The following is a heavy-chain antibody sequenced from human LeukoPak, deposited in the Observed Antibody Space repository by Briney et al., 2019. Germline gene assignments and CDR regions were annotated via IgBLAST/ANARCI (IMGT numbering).Heavy chain of an antibody. CDR3: ARETAAAGLYYFDY. Sequence: GGSLRLSCAASGFTFSSYSMNWVRQAPGKGLEWVSSISSSSSYIYYADSVKGRFTISRDNAKNSLYLQMNSLRAEDTAVYYCARETAAAGLYYFDYWGQGTLVTVSS. CDR1: GFTFSSYS. CDR2: ISSSSSYI. D-gene: IGHD6-13*01. J-gene: IGHJ4*02. V-gene: IGHV3-21*01.